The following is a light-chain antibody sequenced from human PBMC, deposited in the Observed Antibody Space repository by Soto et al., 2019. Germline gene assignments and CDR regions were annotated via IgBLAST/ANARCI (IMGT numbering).Light chain of an antibody. CDR1: SSDVGGYNY. CDR3: SSYTSSSTLLYV. CDR2: DVS. V-gene: IGLV2-14*01. J-gene: IGLJ1*01. Sequence: QSALTQPASVSGSPGQSITISCTGTSSDVGGYNYVSWYQQHPGKAPKLMIYDVSNRPSGVSNRFSGSKSGNTASLTISGLQAEDEAEYYCSSYTSSSTLLYVCVTGTKVTVL.